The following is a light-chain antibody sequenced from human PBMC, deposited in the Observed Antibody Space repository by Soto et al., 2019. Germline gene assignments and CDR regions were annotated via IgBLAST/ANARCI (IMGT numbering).Light chain of an antibody. CDR1: SSDVGGYNY. Sequence: QSVLTQPRSVSGSPGQSVTISCTGTSSDVGGYNYVSWYQQHPGKAPKLMIYDVNKRPSGVPDRFSGSKSGNTASLTISGLQAEDEADYYRCSYAGSYTLVFGTGTKVTVL. J-gene: IGLJ1*01. V-gene: IGLV2-11*01. CDR2: DVN. CDR3: CSYAGSYTLV.